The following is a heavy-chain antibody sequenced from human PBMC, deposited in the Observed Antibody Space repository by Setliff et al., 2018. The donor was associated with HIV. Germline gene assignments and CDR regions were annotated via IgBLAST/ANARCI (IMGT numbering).Heavy chain of an antibody. CDR3: SRASDPSHRMPPTNYYYYMDV. CDR1: GYSFTNYW. J-gene: IGHJ6*03. CDR2: VYPADSDT. D-gene: IGHD2-2*01. V-gene: IGHV5-51*01. Sequence: GESLKISCKGSGYSFTNYWIGWVRQVPGKGLEWMGIVYPADSDTRYSPSFQGQVTISADKSISTAYLQWSSLRASDTAVYYCSRASDPSHRMPPTNYYYYMDVWGKGTKVTVSS.